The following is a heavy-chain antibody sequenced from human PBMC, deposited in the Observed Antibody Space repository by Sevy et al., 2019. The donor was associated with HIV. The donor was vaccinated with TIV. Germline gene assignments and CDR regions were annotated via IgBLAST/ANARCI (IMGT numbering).Heavy chain of an antibody. CDR1: GGTFSSYA. V-gene: IGHV1-69*13. CDR2: IIPIFGTA. D-gene: IGHD2-2*01. Sequence: ASVKVSCKASGGTFSSYAISWVRQAPGQGLEWMGGIIPIFGTANYAQKFQGRVTITADESTITAYMELSSLRSEDTAVYYCARVSRYCSSTSCYAFDYWGQGTLVTVSS. CDR3: ARVSRYCSSTSCYAFDY. J-gene: IGHJ4*02.